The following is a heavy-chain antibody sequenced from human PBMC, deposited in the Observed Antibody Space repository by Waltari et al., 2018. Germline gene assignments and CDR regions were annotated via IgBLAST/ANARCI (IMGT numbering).Heavy chain of an antibody. J-gene: IGHJ4*02. CDR1: GFTFSSYA. CDR2: ISYDGSNK. V-gene: IGHV3-30*01. Sequence: HVQLVASGGGVVQPGRSLRLSCAASGFTFSSYAMQWVRQAPGKGVEWVAVISYDGSNKYYADSVKGRFTISRDNSKNTLYLQMNSLRAEDTAVYYCARDEVDYWGQGTLVTVSS. CDR3: ARDEVDY.